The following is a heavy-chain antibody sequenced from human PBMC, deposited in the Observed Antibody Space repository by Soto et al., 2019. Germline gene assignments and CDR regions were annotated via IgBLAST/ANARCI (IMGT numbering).Heavy chain of an antibody. CDR2: IYYSGST. J-gene: IGHJ5*02. Sequence: QVQLQESGPGLVTPSQTLSLTCTVSGGSISSGDYYWSWIRQPPGKGLEWIGYIYYSGSTYYNPSLKRRVTISVDTSKNQFCLKLSSVTAADTAVYYCARESTVTFNCFDPWGQGTLVTVSS. CDR3: ARESTVTFNCFDP. CDR1: GGSISSGDYY. D-gene: IGHD4-17*01. V-gene: IGHV4-30-4*01.